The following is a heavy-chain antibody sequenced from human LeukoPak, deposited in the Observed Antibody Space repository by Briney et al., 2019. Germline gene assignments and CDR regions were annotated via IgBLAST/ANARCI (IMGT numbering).Heavy chain of an antibody. D-gene: IGHD5-18*01. CDR3: ARVVRGYSYGSWSFDY. CDR1: GGSFSGYY. J-gene: IGHJ4*02. Sequence: SETLSLTCAVYGGSFSGYYWSWIRQPPGKGLEWIGEINHSGSTNYNPSLKSRVTISVDTSKNQFSLKLSSVTAADTAVYYCARVVRGYSYGSWSFDYWGQGTLVTLSS. CDR2: INHSGST. V-gene: IGHV4-34*01.